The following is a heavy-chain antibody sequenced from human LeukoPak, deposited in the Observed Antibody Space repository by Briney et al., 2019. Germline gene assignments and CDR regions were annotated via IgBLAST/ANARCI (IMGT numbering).Heavy chain of an antibody. V-gene: IGHV1-2*06. D-gene: IGHD4/OR15-4a*01. CDR3: ARDLWGWGSDYLDY. J-gene: IGHJ4*02. CDR1: GYTFTDYY. Sequence: ASVKVSCKATGYTFTDYYVHWVRLVPGQGLEWMGRISPNSGATNYAEKFRGRVTMARDTSINTVYMEMSSLRSDDTAVYYCARDLWGWGSDYLDYWGQGTLVTVSS. CDR2: ISPNSGAT.